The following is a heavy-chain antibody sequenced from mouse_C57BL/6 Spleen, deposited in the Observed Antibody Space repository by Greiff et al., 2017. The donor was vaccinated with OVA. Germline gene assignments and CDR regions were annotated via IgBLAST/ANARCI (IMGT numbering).Heavy chain of an antibody. CDR2: ISDGGSYT. D-gene: IGHD1-1*01. J-gene: IGHJ1*03. CDR1: GFTFSSYA. Sequence: EVQGVESGGGLVKPGGSLKLSCAASGFTFSSYAMSWVRQTPEKRLEWVATISDGGSYTYYPDNVKGRFTISRDNAKNNLYLQMSHLKSEDTAMYYCARIYYGSSYWYFDVWGTGTTVTVSS. V-gene: IGHV5-4*01. CDR3: ARIYYGSSYWYFDV.